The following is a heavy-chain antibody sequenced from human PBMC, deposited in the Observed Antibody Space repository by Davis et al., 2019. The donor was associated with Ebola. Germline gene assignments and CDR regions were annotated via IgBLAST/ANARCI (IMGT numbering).Heavy chain of an antibody. J-gene: IGHJ4*02. CDR1: GYTFTSYY. D-gene: IGHD4-23*01. CDR3: AGHENYGGNSLRYYFDY. V-gene: IGHV1-46*01. Sequence: AASVKVSCKASGYTFTSYYMHWVRQAPGQGLEWMGIINPSGGSTSYAQKFQGRVTMTRDTSTSTVYMELSSLRSEDTAVYYCAGHENYGGNSLRYYFDYWGQGTLVTVSS. CDR2: INPSGGST.